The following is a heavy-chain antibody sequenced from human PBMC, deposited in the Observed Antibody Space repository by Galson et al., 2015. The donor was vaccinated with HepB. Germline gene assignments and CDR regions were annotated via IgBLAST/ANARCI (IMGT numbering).Heavy chain of an antibody. CDR3: ARDMYYDFWSGYYFLDY. D-gene: IGHD3-3*01. J-gene: IGHJ4*02. Sequence: SLRLSCAASGFTFSSYAMSWVRQAPGKGLEWVSAISGSGGSTYYADSVKGRFTISRDNSKNTLYLQMNSLRAEDTAVYYCARDMYYDFWSGYYFLDYWGQGTLVTVSA. V-gene: IGHV3-23*01. CDR1: GFTFSSYA. CDR2: ISGSGGST.